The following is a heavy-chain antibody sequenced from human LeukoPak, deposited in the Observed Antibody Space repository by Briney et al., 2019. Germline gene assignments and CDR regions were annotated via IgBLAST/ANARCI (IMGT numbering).Heavy chain of an antibody. CDR3: ARRYDSSGYYFDY. D-gene: IGHD3-22*01. Sequence: GESLKIPCKGSGYSFTSYWIRWLRQMPGKGLEWMGIIYPGDSDTRYSPSFQGQVTISADKSISTAYLQWSSLKASDTAMYYCARRYDSSGYYFDYWGQGTLVTVSS. V-gene: IGHV5-51*01. CDR1: GYSFTSYW. CDR2: IYPGDSDT. J-gene: IGHJ4*02.